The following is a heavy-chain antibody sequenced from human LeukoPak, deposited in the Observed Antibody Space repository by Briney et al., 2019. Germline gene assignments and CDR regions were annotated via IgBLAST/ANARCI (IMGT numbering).Heavy chain of an antibody. CDR1: GFTFSSYW. D-gene: IGHD2-15*01. CDR2: INSDGSTT. J-gene: IGHJ4*02. CDR3: ARRSYCSGGSCVHSFDY. Sequence: GGSLRLSCAASGFTFSSYWMHWVRQAPGKGLVWVSRINSDGSTTTYADSVKGRFTISRDNAKNTLYLQMNSLRAEDTAVYYCARRSYCSGGSCVHSFDYWGQGTLVTVSS. V-gene: IGHV3-74*01.